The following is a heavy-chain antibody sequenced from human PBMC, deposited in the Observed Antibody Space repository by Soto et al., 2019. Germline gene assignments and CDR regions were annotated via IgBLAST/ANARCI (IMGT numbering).Heavy chain of an antibody. Sequence: GGSRRLSGAASGFTLSDHYMDWVGKGPGKGRGWGGRARKKVQSYNTAYAASVRGRFTISSDDSKNSLYLQMNSLKAADSSVYFCARLMGTAFDLWGQGTLVTVSS. V-gene: IGHV3-72*01. CDR3: ARLMGTAFDL. CDR2: ARKKVQSYNT. D-gene: IGHD2-8*01. J-gene: IGHJ4*02. CDR1: GFTLSDHY.